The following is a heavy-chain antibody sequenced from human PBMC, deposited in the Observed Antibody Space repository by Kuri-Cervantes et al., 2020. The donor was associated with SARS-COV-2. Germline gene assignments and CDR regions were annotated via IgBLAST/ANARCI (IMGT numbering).Heavy chain of an antibody. Sequence: GGSLRLSCAASGFTFVSYAMGWVRQTPGKGLEWVSGISDSGSGTYYVDSVKGRFIISSDNSKNTLYLQMNSLRAEDTAIYYCAKKMGPTSMPFDSWGQGTQVTVSS. CDR1: GFTFVSYA. CDR2: ISDSGSGT. D-gene: IGHD1-26*01. CDR3: AKKMGPTSMPFDS. J-gene: IGHJ4*02. V-gene: IGHV3-23*01.